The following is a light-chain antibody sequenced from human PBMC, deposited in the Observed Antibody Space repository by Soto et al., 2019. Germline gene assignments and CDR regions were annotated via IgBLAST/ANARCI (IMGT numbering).Light chain of an antibody. CDR2: EVS. CDR3: SSYTSSSTSRV. J-gene: IGLJ3*02. V-gene: IGLV2-14*01. CDR1: SSDVTIYKY. Sequence: QSALTQPASVSGSPGQSITISCTGTSSDVTIYKYVSWYQQHPGKAPKLMIYEVSNRPSGISNRFSGSKSGNTASLTISGLQAEDEADYYCSSYTSSSTSRVFGGGTKVTVL.